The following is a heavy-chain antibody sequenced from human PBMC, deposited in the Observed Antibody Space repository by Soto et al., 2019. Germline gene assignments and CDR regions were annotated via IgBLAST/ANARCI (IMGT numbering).Heavy chain of an antibody. D-gene: IGHD6-13*01. Sequence: PGGSLRLSCAASGFTFSSYGMHWVRQAPGKGLEWVAVIWYDGSNKYYADSVKGRFTISRDNSKNTLYLQMNSLRAEDTAVYYCARENKQQLAFDYWGQGTLVTVSS. J-gene: IGHJ4*02. CDR2: IWYDGSNK. CDR1: GFTFSSYG. CDR3: ARENKQQLAFDY. V-gene: IGHV3-33*01.